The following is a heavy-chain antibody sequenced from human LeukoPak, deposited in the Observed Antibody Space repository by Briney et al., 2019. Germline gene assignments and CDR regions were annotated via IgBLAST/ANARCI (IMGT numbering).Heavy chain of an antibody. J-gene: IGHJ4*02. V-gene: IGHV1-2*02. CDR2: INPNSGGT. Sequence: EASVKVSCKASGYTFTGYYMHWVRQAPGQGLEWMGWINPNSGGTNYAQKFQGRVTMTRDTSITTGYMELSRLRSDDTAVYYCANIIAARGFDYWGQGTLVTVSS. CDR3: ANIIAARGFDY. CDR1: GYTFTGYY. D-gene: IGHD2-15*01.